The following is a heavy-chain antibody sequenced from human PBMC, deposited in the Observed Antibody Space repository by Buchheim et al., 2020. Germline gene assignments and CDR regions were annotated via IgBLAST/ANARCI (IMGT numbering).Heavy chain of an antibody. V-gene: IGHV3-48*01. Sequence: EVHLVESGGGLVQPGGSLRLSCAASGFTFNIYSMNWVRQAPGKGLEWVSYITSDIRTINYADSVKGRFTISRDNAKYSLSLQMNSLTGEDTAVYYCVRSVAGTFDYWGQGPL. CDR1: GFTFNIYS. CDR2: ITSDIRTI. J-gene: IGHJ4*02. D-gene: IGHD3-10*01. CDR3: VRSVAGTFDY.